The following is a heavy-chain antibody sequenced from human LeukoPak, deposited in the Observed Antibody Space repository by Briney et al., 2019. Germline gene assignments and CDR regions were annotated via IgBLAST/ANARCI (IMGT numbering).Heavy chain of an antibody. V-gene: IGHV3-21*06. CDR1: GFTFNTYS. CDR3: LRGDRRDY. CDR2: IDSSGGYM. Sequence: GGSLRLSCEASGFTFNTYSMDWARQAPGKGLEWVSSIDSSGGYMFYADSVKGRFIISRDNAKDSLYLQMNSLRVEDTAVYYCLRGDRRDYWGQGTLVTVSS. J-gene: IGHJ4*02.